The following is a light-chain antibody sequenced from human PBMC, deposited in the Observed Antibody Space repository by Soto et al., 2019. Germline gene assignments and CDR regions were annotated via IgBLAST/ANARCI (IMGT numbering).Light chain of an antibody. Sequence: EIVMTQSPATLSVSPGERATLSCRASQSVNSNLAWYQQKPGQTPRRLIYGASIRATGIPARFSGSGSGTEFTLTISSLQSEDFAVYYCQQYNNWPYTFGPGTKLEIK. CDR2: GAS. CDR3: QQYNNWPYT. V-gene: IGKV3-15*01. CDR1: QSVNSN. J-gene: IGKJ2*01.